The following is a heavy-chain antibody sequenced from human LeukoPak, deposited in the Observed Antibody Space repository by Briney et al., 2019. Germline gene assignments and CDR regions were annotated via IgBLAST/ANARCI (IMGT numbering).Heavy chain of an antibody. CDR3: ARDGHYYYMDV. CDR1: GGSISSYY. CDR2: IYYSGST. J-gene: IGHJ6*03. Sequence: SETLSLTCIVSGGSISSYYWSWLRQPPGKGLEWIGYIYYSGSTNYNPSLKSRVTISVDTSKNQFSLKLSSVTAADTAVYYCARDGHYYYMDVWGKGTTVTVSS. V-gene: IGHV4-59*01.